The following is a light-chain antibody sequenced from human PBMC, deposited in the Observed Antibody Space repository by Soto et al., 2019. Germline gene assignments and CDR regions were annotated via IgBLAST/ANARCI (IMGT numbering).Light chain of an antibody. CDR3: QQYNNGPPC. CDR1: QSVSSN. Sequence: EIVMTQSPATLSVSPGERATLSCRASQSVSSNLAWYQQKPGQAPRLLIYGASTRATGIPARFSGSGSGTEFTLTISSLQSEDFAVYYCQQYNNGPPCFGQGTKVDIK. J-gene: IGKJ2*03. V-gene: IGKV3-15*01. CDR2: GAS.